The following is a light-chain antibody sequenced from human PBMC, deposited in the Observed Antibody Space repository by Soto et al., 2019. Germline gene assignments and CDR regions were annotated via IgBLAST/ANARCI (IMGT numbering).Light chain of an antibody. J-gene: IGKJ4*01. CDR2: GAS. CDR3: QHYGSSPHT. V-gene: IGKV3-20*01. Sequence: EIVLTQSPGTLSLSPGERATLSCRASQSVTSSYLARYHQKPGQAPRLLIYGASSRATGIPDRFSGSGSGTDFTLTISRLEPEDFAVYYCQHYGSSPHTFGGGTKVEIK. CDR1: QSVTSSY.